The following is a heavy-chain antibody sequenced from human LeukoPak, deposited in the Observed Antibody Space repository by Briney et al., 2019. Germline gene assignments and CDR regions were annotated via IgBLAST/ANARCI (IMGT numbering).Heavy chain of an antibody. CDR2: INSDGSST. J-gene: IGHJ4*02. D-gene: IGHD5-12*01. V-gene: IGHV3-74*03. CDR3: ARVHGYVSGAFDY. CDR1: GFTFNNYC. Sequence: PGGSLTLSCAASGFTFNNYCMHWVRQAPGKGLVWVSHINSDGSSTTYADSVKGRFTISRDNAKNTLYLQMNSLRAEDTAVYYCARVHGYVSGAFDYWAQGSLVTVSS.